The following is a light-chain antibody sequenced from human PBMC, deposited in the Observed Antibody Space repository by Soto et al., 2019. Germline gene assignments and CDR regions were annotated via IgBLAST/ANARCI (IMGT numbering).Light chain of an antibody. CDR2: DAS. Sequence: AIQLTQSPSSLSASVGDRVTITCRASQGISSALAWYQQKPGKAPTLLIYDASSLESGVPSRFSGSGSGTDFTLTISSLQPEDFATYYCQQSGTFGQGTKLEIK. CDR1: QGISSA. V-gene: IGKV1-13*02. J-gene: IGKJ2*01. CDR3: QQSGT.